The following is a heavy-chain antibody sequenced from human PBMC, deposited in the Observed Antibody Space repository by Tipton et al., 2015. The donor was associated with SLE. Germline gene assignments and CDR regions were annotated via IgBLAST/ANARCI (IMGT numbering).Heavy chain of an antibody. J-gene: IGHJ4*02. CDR2: IYYSGST. D-gene: IGHD6-19*01. CDR1: GGSISSSSHY. CDR3: ARDQAVAGSYYFDY. Sequence: TLSLTCTVSGGSISSSSHYWSWIRQPPGKGLEWIGYIYYSGSTNYNPSLKSRVTISVDTSKNQFSLKLSSVTAADTAVYYCARDQAVAGSYYFDYWGQGTLVTVSS. V-gene: IGHV4-61*01.